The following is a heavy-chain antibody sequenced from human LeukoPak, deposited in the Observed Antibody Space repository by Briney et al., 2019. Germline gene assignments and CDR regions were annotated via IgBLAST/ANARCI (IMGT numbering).Heavy chain of an antibody. V-gene: IGHV4-59*01. CDR1: GGSISSYY. J-gene: IGHJ4*02. CDR2: IYYSGST. CDR3: ASSGSGYSYGLFS. D-gene: IGHD5-18*01. Sequence: NPSETLSLTCTVSGGSISSYYLNWIRQPPGKGLEWIGYIYYSGSTNYNPSLKSRVTISVDTSKNQFSLKLSSVTAADTAVYYCASSGSGYSYGLFSWGQGTLVTVSS.